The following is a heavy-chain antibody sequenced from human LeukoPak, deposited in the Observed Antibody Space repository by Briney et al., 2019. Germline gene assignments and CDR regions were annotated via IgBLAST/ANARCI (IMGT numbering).Heavy chain of an antibody. Sequence: PGGSLGLSCAASGFTFSSYSMNWVRQAPGKGLEWVSSISSSSSYIYYADSVKGRFTISRDNAKNSLYLQMNSLRAEDTAVYYCARGGYYDRDAFDIWGQGTMVTVSS. CDR1: GFTFSSYS. CDR2: ISSSSSYI. V-gene: IGHV3-21*01. J-gene: IGHJ3*02. D-gene: IGHD3-22*01. CDR3: ARGGYYDRDAFDI.